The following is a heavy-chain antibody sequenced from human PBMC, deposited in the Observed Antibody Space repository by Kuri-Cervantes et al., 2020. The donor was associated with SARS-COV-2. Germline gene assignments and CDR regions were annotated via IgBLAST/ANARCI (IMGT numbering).Heavy chain of an antibody. V-gene: IGHV1-46*01. J-gene: IGHJ3*02. CDR3: ARDGRAPWVAFDI. Sequence: ASVKVSCKASGYTFTSYGISWVRQAPGQGLEWMGIINPSGGSTSYAQKFQGRVTMTRDTSTSTVYMELSSLRSEDTAVYYCARDGRAPWVAFDIWGQGTMVTVSS. CDR2: INPSGGST. D-gene: IGHD1-26*01. CDR1: GYTFTSYG.